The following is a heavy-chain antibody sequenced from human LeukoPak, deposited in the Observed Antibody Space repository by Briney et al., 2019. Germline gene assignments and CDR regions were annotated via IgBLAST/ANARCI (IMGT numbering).Heavy chain of an antibody. CDR1: GGTFSSYA. CDR3: AARDQDSSGSVYFDY. V-gene: IGHV1-69*06. CDR2: IIPIFGTA. J-gene: IGHJ4*02. Sequence: ASVEVSCKASGGTFSSYAISWVRQAPGQGLEWMGGIIPIFGTANYAQKFQGRVTITADKSTSTAYMELSSLRSEDTAVYYCAARDQDSSGSVYFDYWGQGTLVTVSS. D-gene: IGHD3-22*01.